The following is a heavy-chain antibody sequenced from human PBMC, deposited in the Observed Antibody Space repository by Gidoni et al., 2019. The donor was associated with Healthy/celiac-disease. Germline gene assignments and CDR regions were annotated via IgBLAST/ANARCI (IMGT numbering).Heavy chain of an antibody. V-gene: IGHV3-43*02. CDR2: ISGDGGST. J-gene: IGHJ6*02. Sequence: EVQLVESGGGVVQPGGYLRLSCAASGFTFDDYAMSRVRQAPGKGLGWVSLISGDGGSTYYADSVKGRFTISRDNSKNSLYLQMNSLRTEDTALYYCAKDEAFWSGYPVYYYYGMDVWGQGTTVTVSS. D-gene: IGHD3-3*01. CDR1: GFTFDDYA. CDR3: AKDEAFWSGYPVYYYYGMDV.